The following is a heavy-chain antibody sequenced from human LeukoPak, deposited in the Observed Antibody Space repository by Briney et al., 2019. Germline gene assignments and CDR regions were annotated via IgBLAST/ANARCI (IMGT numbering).Heavy chain of an antibody. D-gene: IGHD3-9*01. CDR3: VNSAGYVGDAFDI. V-gene: IGHV3-23*01. J-gene: IGHJ3*02. Sequence: GGSLRLSCAASGFSFSSYAMTWVRQAPGQGLDWVSAISGSGDYTYYANSVKGRFTISRDNSKNTLYLQMSSLRAEDTAVYYCVNSAGYVGDAFDIWGQGTMVTVSS. CDR1: GFSFSSYA. CDR2: ISGSGDYT.